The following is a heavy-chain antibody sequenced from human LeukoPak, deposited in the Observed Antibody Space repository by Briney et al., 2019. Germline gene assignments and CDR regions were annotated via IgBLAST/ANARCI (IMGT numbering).Heavy chain of an antibody. CDR2: INHSGST. CDR1: GGSFSGYY. Sequence: PSETLSLTCAVYGGSFSGYYWSWIRQPPGKGLEWIGEINHSGSTNYNPSLKSRVTISVDTSKNQFSLKLSSVTAADTAVYYCARGVGSSSRNYYYYYGMDVWGQGTTVTVSS. J-gene: IGHJ6*02. D-gene: IGHD6-6*01. V-gene: IGHV4-34*01. CDR3: ARGVGSSSRNYYYYYGMDV.